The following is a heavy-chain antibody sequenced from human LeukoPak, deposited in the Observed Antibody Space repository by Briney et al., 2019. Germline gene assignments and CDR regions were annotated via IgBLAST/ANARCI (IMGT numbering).Heavy chain of an antibody. Sequence: GGSLRLSCAVSGFTFSSYGMNWVRRAPGKGLEWVSGSSGSGSSTYYADSVKGRFTISRDNAKNSLYLQMNSLRAEDTAVYYCARASCGGDCYSVDYWGQGTLVTVSS. CDR2: SSGSGSST. D-gene: IGHD2-21*02. V-gene: IGHV3-21*01. CDR3: ARASCGGDCYSVDY. J-gene: IGHJ4*02. CDR1: GFTFSSYG.